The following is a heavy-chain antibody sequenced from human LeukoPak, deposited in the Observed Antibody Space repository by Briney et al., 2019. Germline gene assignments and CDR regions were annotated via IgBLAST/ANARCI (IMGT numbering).Heavy chain of an antibody. V-gene: IGHV5-51*01. CDR1: GYRFTDYW. D-gene: IGHD3-16*01. J-gene: IGHJ1*01. CDR3: ARHTGEGSHFQH. Sequence: GESLKISCKGSGYRFTDYWIAWVRQMPGKGLEWMGIIYPGDSDSRYSPSFQGQVTFSADKSISTAYLQWSSLKASDTAMYYYARHTGEGSHFQHWGQGSLVTVSS. CDR2: IYPGDSDS.